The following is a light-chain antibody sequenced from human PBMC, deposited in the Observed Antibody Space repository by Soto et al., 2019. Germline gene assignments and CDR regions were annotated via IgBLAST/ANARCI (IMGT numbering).Light chain of an antibody. V-gene: IGKV1-39*01. Sequence: DIQMTQSPSSLSASVGDRVTITCRASQSISSYLNWYQQKPGKAPKLLIYAASSLQSGVPSRFSGSGSGTDFTRTISSLQPEDVATYYCQNSDSTPRFGKGTKVDIK. CDR1: QSISSY. CDR2: AAS. CDR3: QNSDSTPR. J-gene: IGKJ1*01.